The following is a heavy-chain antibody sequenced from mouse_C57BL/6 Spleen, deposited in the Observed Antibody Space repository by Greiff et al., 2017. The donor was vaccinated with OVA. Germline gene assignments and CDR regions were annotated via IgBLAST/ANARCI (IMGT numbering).Heavy chain of an antibody. V-gene: IGHV1-26*01. CDR1: GYTFTDYY. Sequence: EVQLQQSGPELVKPGASVKISCKASGYTFTDYYMNWVKQSHGKSLEWIGDINPNNGGTSYNQKFKGKATLTVDKSSSTAYMELRSLTSEDSAVYYCARIYYGYDDYAMDYWGQGTSVTVSS. CDR3: ARIYYGYDDYAMDY. CDR2: INPNNGGT. D-gene: IGHD2-2*01. J-gene: IGHJ4*01.